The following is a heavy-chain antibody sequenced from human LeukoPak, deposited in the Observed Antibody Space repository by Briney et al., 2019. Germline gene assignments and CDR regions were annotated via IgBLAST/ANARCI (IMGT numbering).Heavy chain of an antibody. CDR1: GFTFSSYS. V-gene: IGHV3-48*04. Sequence: PGGSLRLSCAASGFTFSSYSMNWVRQAPGKGLEWVSYISSSSSTIYYADSVKGRFTISRDNAKNSLYLQMNSLRAEDTAVYYCARDHVLLWFGELLSAPRDYYYGMDVWGQGTTVTVSS. D-gene: IGHD3-10*01. CDR2: ISSSSSTI. CDR3: ARDHVLLWFGELLSAPRDYYYGMDV. J-gene: IGHJ6*02.